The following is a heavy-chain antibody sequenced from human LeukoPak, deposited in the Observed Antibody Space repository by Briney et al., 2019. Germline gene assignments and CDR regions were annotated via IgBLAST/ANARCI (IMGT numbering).Heavy chain of an antibody. CDR2: INHSGST. D-gene: IGHD3-3*01. V-gene: IGHV4-34*01. CDR3: ARGGYYDLWSGYSWFDP. CDR1: GGSFSGYY. Sequence: KASETLSLTCAVYGGSFSGYYWSWIRQPPGKGLEWIGEINHSGSTNYNPSLKSRVTISVDTSKNQFSLKLSSVTAADTAVYYCARGGYYDLWSGYSWFDPWGQGTLVTVSS. J-gene: IGHJ5*02.